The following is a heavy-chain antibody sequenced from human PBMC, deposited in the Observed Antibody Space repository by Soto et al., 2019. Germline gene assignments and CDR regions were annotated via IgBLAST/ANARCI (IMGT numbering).Heavy chain of an antibody. J-gene: IGHJ6*02. V-gene: IGHV3-30*03. CDR3: AIDSAPSLVPGSYGMDV. Sequence: PGGSLRLSCAASGFTFSSYGMHWVRQAPGKGKEWVAVISYDGSNKYYADSVKGRFTISRDNSKNTLYLQMNSLRAEDTAVYYCAIDSAPSLVPGSYGMDVWGQGTTVTVSS. CDR2: ISYDGSNK. CDR1: GFTFSSYG.